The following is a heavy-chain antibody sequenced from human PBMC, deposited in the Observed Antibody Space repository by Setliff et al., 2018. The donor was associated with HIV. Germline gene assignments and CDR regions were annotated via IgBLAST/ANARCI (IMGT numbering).Heavy chain of an antibody. D-gene: IGHD1-26*01. CDR2: INPNRGAT. Sequence: GASVKVSCKASGYTFSGYYLHWVRRAPGQGLEWMGWINPNRGATNYAQNFQGRVTMTRDTSISTAYMDLSSLTSDDTAVYYCALASIVSTARWNHWGRGTLVTVSS. J-gene: IGHJ5*02. V-gene: IGHV1-2*02. CDR1: GYTFSGYY. CDR3: ALASIVSTARWNH.